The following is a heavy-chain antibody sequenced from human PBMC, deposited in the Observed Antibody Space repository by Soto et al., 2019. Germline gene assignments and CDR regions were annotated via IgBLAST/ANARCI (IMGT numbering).Heavy chain of an antibody. CDR3: ARELQTTSGYYYYYYMDV. J-gene: IGHJ6*03. CDR2: ISSSSSYI. CDR1: GFTFSSYS. D-gene: IGHD4-4*01. V-gene: IGHV3-21*01. Sequence: GGSLRLSCAASGFTFSSYSMNWVRQAPGKGLEWVSSISSSSSYIYYADSVKGRFTISRDNAKNSLYLQMNSLRAEDTAVYYCARELQTTSGYYYYYYMDVWGKGTTVTVSS.